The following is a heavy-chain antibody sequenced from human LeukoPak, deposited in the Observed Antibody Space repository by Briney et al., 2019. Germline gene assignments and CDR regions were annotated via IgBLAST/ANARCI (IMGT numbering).Heavy chain of an antibody. D-gene: IGHD6-19*01. CDR2: TYYRSKWYN. J-gene: IGHJ4*02. CDR1: GDSVSRNNGA. V-gene: IGHV6-1*01. CDR3: ARDLGNTGWYTFDY. Sequence: SQTLSLTCDISGDSVSRNNGAWNWIWQSPSRGLEWLGRTYYRSKWYNDYAGSLNGRITISPDTSKNQFSLHLNSVTPGDTAVYYCARDLGNTGWYTFDYWGQGILVPVSS.